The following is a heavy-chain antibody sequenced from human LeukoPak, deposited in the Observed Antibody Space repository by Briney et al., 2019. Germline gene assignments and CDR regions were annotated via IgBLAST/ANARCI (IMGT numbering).Heavy chain of an antibody. Sequence: GGPLRLSCAAFGFTVSSKYMSWVRQAPGKGLEWVSVFYSGGSTYYADSVKGRFTISRDNSKNTLYFQMNSLRAEDTAVYYCARGPGWNYFDYWGQGTLVTVSS. J-gene: IGHJ4*02. D-gene: IGHD6-19*01. CDR1: GFTVSSKY. CDR3: ARGPGWNYFDY. V-gene: IGHV3-66*01. CDR2: FYSGGST.